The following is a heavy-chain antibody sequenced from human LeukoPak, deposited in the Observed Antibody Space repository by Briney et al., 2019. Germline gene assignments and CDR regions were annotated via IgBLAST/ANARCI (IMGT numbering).Heavy chain of an antibody. Sequence: GGTLRLSCAASGFTFRSYGMSWVRQAPGKGLEWVSSISGSGGSTYYADSVKGRFTISRDNAKNSLYLQMNSLRAEDTAVYYCARVSLYYYYMDVWGKGTTVTVSS. CDR2: ISGSGGST. CDR3: ARVSLYYYYMDV. J-gene: IGHJ6*03. CDR1: GFTFRSYG. V-gene: IGHV3-21*01.